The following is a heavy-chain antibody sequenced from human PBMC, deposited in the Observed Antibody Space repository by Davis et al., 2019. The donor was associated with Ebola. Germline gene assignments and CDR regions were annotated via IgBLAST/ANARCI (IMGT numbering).Heavy chain of an antibody. CDR1: GYTLSSFW. V-gene: IGHV3-74*01. J-gene: IGHJ4*02. D-gene: IGHD4-23*01. CDR3: ARRGAVAPD. Sequence: GESLKLPRKGPGYTLSSFWMNWVRPAPGKGLEWVSRINNDGTSTNYTDVVRGRFTVSRDNAKNTLYLQTNSLRVEDTAVYFCARRGAVAPDWGPGTLVTVSS. CDR2: INNDGTST.